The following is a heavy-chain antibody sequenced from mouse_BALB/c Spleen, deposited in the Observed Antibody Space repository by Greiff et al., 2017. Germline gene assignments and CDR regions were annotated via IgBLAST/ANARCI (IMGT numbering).Heavy chain of an antibody. J-gene: IGHJ3*01. Sequence: EVMLVESGGGLVKPGGSLKLSCAASGFTFSSYAMSWVRQSPEKRLEWVAEISSGGSYTYYPDTVTGRFTISRDNAKNTLYLEMSSLRSEDTAMYYCARDRGITTEFAYWGQGTLVTVSA. CDR1: GFTFSSYA. D-gene: IGHD2-4*01. CDR2: ISSGGSYT. CDR3: ARDRGITTEFAY. V-gene: IGHV5-9-4*01.